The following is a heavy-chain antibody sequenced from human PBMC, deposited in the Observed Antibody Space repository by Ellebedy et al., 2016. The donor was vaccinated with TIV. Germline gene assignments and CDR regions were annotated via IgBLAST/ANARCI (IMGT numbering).Heavy chain of an antibody. Sequence: GESLKISCAASGFAFSNYAMHWVRQAPGKGPEWVAVISYHGTNKYYADSVKGRFTISRDNSKSTLYLQMNSLRVEDTAVYYCARDPKWELQSSDAFDIWGQGTMVTVSS. CDR2: ISYHGTNK. CDR1: GFAFSNYA. D-gene: IGHD1-26*01. J-gene: IGHJ3*02. CDR3: ARDPKWELQSSDAFDI. V-gene: IGHV3-30*04.